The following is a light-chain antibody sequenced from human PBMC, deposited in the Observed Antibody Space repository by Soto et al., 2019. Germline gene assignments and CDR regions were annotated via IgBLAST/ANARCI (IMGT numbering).Light chain of an antibody. Sequence: QAVVTQPPSVSGAPGQRVIISCTGDSSNIGADYEVHWYQQLPGTAPKLLIYGNTNRPSGVPDRFSGSKSGSSASLAITGLQAEDEAEYYCQSYDNTLKGCVFGTGTKLTVL. V-gene: IGLV1-40*01. CDR3: QSYDNTLKGCV. CDR1: SSNIGADYE. J-gene: IGLJ1*01. CDR2: GNT.